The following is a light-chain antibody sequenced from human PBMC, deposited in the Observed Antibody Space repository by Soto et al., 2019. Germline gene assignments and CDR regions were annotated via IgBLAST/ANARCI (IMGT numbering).Light chain of an antibody. V-gene: IGLV1-44*01. J-gene: IGLJ2*01. CDR1: STNIGNNP. Sequence: QSVLTQPPSASGTPGQRVTISCSGSSTNIGNNPVNWYQQLPGTAPKLLIYSNSQRPSGVPDRFSGSKSGTSASLAISGLQSEDEDDYYCAAWDDSLNAYVIFGGGTKLTVL. CDR3: AAWDDSLNAYVI. CDR2: SNS.